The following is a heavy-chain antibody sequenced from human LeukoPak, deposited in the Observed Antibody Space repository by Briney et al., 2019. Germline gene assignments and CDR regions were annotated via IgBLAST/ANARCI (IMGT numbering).Heavy chain of an antibody. CDR1: GGSISSITYY. Sequence: PSETLSLTCTVSGGSISSITYYWGWIPQPPGKGLEWIVTIYVSGSTYYNPSLRSRVSMSVDTSKSQFSLKLTSVTAADTAMYYCARVSYTSSWYDIDYWGQGALVTVSS. D-gene: IGHD6-13*01. J-gene: IGHJ4*02. CDR3: ARVSYTSSWYDIDY. V-gene: IGHV4-39*07. CDR2: IYVSGST.